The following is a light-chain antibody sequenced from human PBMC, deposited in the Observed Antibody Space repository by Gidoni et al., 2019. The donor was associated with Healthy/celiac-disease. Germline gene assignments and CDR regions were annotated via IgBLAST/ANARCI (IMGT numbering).Light chain of an antibody. CDR2: GAS. J-gene: IGKJ2*01. V-gene: IGKV3-15*01. Sequence: EIVMTQSPATLSVSPGERATLSCRASQSVSSSLAWYQQKPGQAPRLLIYGASTRATGIPARFSGSRSGTEYTLTISSLQSEDFAVDYCQQYNNRPPHTFGRGTKLEIK. CDR1: QSVSSS. CDR3: QQYNNRPPHT.